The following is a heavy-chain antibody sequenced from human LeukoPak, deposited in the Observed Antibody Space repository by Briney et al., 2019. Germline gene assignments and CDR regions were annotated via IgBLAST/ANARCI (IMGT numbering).Heavy chain of an antibody. CDR3: ASRGGSTTGSDFDY. D-gene: IGHD3-16*01. V-gene: IGHV1-8*01. Sequence: GASVKVSCKASGYTFTSYDINWVRQATGQGLEWMGWMNPNSGSTGYAQKFQGRVTMTRNTSISTAYMELSSLRSEDTAVYYCASRGGSTTGSDFDYWGQGTLVTVSS. J-gene: IGHJ4*02. CDR1: GYTFTSYD. CDR2: MNPNSGST.